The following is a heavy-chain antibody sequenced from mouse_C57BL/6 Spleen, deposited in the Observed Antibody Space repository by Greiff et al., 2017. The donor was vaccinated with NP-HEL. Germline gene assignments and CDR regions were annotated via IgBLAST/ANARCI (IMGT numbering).Heavy chain of an antibody. CDR1: GFTFSDYG. J-gene: IGHJ3*01. CDR3: AREKRGYQPWFAY. CDR2: ISSGSSTI. Sequence: EVNLVESGGGLVKPGGSLKLSCAASGFTFSDYGMHWVRQAPEKGLEWVAYISSGSSTIYYADTVKGRFTISRDNAKNTLFLQMTSLRSEDTAMYYCAREKRGYQPWFAYWGQGTLVTVSA. V-gene: IGHV5-17*01.